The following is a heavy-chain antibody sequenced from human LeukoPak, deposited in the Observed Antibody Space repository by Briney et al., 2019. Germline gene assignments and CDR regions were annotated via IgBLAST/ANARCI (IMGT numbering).Heavy chain of an antibody. J-gene: IGHJ6*02. CDR2: MNPNSGNT. CDR3: ARASGDVLWFGELLYHYGMDV. D-gene: IGHD3-10*01. CDR1: GYTFTSYD. V-gene: IGHV1-8*01. Sequence: ASVKVSCKASGYTFTSYDINWVRQATGQGLEWMGWMNPNSGNTGYAQKFQGRVTMTRNTSISTAYMELSSLRSEDTAVYYCARASGDVLWFGELLYHYGMDVWGQGTTVTVSS.